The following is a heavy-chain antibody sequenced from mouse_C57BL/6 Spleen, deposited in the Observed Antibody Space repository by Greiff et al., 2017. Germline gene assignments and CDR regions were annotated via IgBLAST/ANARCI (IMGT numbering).Heavy chain of an antibody. J-gene: IGHJ4*01. CDR2: INYDGSST. D-gene: IGHD1-1*01. V-gene: IGHV5-16*01. CDR1: GFTFSDYY. Sequence: DVKLVESEGGLVQPGRSMKLSCTASGFTFSDYYMAWVRQVPEKGLEWVANINYDGSSTYYLDSLKSRFIISRDNAKNILYLQMSSLKSEDTATYYWERDGDYYGSSYYAMDYWGKGTSVTVSS. CDR3: ERDGDYYGSSYYAMDY.